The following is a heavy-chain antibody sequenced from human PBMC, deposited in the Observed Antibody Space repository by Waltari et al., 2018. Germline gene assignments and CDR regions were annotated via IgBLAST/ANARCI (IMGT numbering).Heavy chain of an antibody. D-gene: IGHD1-26*01. CDR1: GFTFSNYA. V-gene: IGHV3-21*01. CDR2: ISSNTLYI. Sequence: EVQLVQSGGGLVKPGGSLRLSCAASGFTFSNYAMHWVRQAPGKGLEWVSSISSNTLYIYYGDSMKGRFTSSRDNAQNSLYLQLNSMRVEDTAVCYCARGHSGTYQRDDAFDIWGQGTMVTVSS. J-gene: IGHJ3*02. CDR3: ARGHSGTYQRDDAFDI.